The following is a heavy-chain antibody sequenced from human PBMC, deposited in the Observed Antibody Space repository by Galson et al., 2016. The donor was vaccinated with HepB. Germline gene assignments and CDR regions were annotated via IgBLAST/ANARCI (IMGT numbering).Heavy chain of an antibody. V-gene: IGHV1-8*01. CDR2: VNPNSGKT. CDR3: ARVTSNWGLRYFDL. CDR1: GFAFSTSD. J-gene: IGHJ2*01. D-gene: IGHD7-27*01. Sequence: SVKVSCKASGFAFSTSDIHWVRQAPGQGLEWMGRVNPNSGKTLNAQTFQDRLTLTRNRPSNTVYMDLTSLTSQDTAVYFCARVTSNWGLRYFDLWGRGTHVIVSS.